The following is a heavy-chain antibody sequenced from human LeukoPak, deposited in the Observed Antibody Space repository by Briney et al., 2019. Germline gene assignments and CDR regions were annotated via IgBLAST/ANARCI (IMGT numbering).Heavy chain of an antibody. CDR1: GGSISSSSYY. CDR3: ARAPPSFDSSGYYFDY. Sequence: SETLSLTCTVSGGSISSSSYYWGWIRQPPGKGLEWIGNIYYSGSTYYNPSLKSRVTISVGTSKNQFSLKLSSVTAADTAVYYCARAPPSFDSSGYYFDYWGQGTLVTVSS. CDR2: IYYSGST. D-gene: IGHD6-19*01. J-gene: IGHJ4*02. V-gene: IGHV4-39*07.